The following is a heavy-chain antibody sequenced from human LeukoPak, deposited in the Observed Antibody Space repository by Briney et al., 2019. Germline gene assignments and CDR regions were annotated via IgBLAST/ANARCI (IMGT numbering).Heavy chain of an antibody. J-gene: IGHJ4*02. D-gene: IGHD2-2*01. V-gene: IGHV1-18*04. CDR1: GYTFTDSY. CDR3: ASNAAGVCTSTHCYVV. Sequence: ASVKVSCKASGYTFTDSYMHWVRQAPGQGPEWMGWISGYNGKTNYAQKFQGRVTMTTDTSTSTAYLDLRSLRPDDTALYYCASNAAGVCTSTHCYVVWGQGTLVTVSS. CDR2: ISGYNGKT.